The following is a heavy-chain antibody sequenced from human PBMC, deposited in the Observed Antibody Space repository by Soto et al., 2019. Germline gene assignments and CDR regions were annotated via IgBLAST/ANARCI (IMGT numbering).Heavy chain of an antibody. J-gene: IGHJ5*02. CDR2: IYYSGST. CDR1: GGSISSYY. Sequence: SETLSLTCTVSGGSISSYYWSWIRQPPGKGLEWIGYIYYSGSTNYNPSLKSRVTISVDTSKNQFSLKLSSVTAADTAVYYCARAAHYDFWSGYSHNWFDPWGQGTLVTGSS. D-gene: IGHD3-3*01. CDR3: ARAAHYDFWSGYSHNWFDP. V-gene: IGHV4-59*01.